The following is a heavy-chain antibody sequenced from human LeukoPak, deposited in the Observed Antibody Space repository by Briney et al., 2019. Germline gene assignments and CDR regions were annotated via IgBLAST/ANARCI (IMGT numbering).Heavy chain of an antibody. D-gene: IGHD2-15*01. CDR3: ARHAPGDIVVQIPAPTRWFDP. V-gene: IGHV4-39*01. CDR2: TYYRGTT. CDR1: GDSVSNNNYF. Sequence: SETLSLTCTVSGDSVSNNNYFWGWIRQPPGKGLEWIGSTYYRGTTYYNPSVESRVTISADTSKNQLSLKLSSVTAADTAVHYCARHAPGDIVVQIPAPTRWFDPWGQGTLVTVSS. J-gene: IGHJ5*02.